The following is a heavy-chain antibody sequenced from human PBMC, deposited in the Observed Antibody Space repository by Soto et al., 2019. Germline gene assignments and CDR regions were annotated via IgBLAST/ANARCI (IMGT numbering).Heavy chain of an antibody. Sequence: QVQLVQSGAEVKKPGASVKVSCKASGYTFTSYGISWVRQAPGQGLEWMGWISAYNGNTNYAQKLQGRVTMTTDTSTSTAYMELRSLRSDETAVYYCASTTPYCSGGSCYSLDWFDPWGQGTLVTVSS. CDR1: GYTFTSYG. J-gene: IGHJ5*02. CDR3: ASTTPYCSGGSCYSLDWFDP. D-gene: IGHD2-15*01. CDR2: ISAYNGNT. V-gene: IGHV1-18*01.